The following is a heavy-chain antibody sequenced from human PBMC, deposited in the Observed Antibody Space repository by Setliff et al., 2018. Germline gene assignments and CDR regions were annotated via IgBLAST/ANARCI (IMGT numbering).Heavy chain of an antibody. CDR3: VRSGKFGMRFWFDQ. J-gene: IGHJ5*02. V-gene: IGHV1-18*01. Sequence: ASVKVSCKASGYIFTSYGISWVRQAPGQGLEWMGWISSYNGKTNYAQKLQGRVTMTRDTSINTAYMELSSLTSDDTAFYYCVRSGKFGMRFWFDQWGLGTLVTVSS. CDR2: ISSYNGKT. D-gene: IGHD1-26*01. CDR1: GYIFTSYG.